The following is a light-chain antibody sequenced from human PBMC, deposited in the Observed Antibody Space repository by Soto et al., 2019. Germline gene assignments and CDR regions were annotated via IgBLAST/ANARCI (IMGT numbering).Light chain of an antibody. Sequence: EIVLTQSPATLSLSPGARATLSCRASQSVSSYLAWYQQKPGQAPRLLIYDASNRATGIPARFSGSGSGTDFTLTISSLEPEDFAVYDCQQRSNWPTLTFGGETKVDIK. V-gene: IGKV3-11*01. CDR2: DAS. CDR3: QQRSNWPTLT. J-gene: IGKJ4*01. CDR1: QSVSSY.